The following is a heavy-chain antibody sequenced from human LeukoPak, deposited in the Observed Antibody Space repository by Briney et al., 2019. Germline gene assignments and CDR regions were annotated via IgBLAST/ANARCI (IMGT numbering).Heavy chain of an antibody. CDR1: GGSISSYY. J-gene: IGHJ4*02. D-gene: IGHD5-24*01. CDR3: ARGEMATINPVLDY. CDR2: IYYSGST. V-gene: IGHV4-59*12. Sequence: ASETLSLTCTVSGGSISSYYWSWIRQPPGKGLEWIGYIYYSGSTNYNPSLKSRVTISVDTSKNQFSLKLSSVTAADTAVYYCARGEMATINPVLDYWGQGTLVSVSS.